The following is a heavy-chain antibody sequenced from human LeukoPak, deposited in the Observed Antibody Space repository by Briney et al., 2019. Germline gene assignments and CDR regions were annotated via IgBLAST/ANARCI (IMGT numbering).Heavy chain of an antibody. CDR1: GYTFTGYY. J-gene: IGHJ4*02. Sequence: ASVKVSCKASGYTFTGYYMHWVRQAPGQGLEWMGMIYPRDGSTSYAQNFQGRVTVTRDTSTTTVHMELRGLRSEDTAVYYCVRDQEGFDYWGQGTVVTVSS. CDR2: IYPRDGST. CDR3: VRDQEGFDY. V-gene: IGHV1-46*01.